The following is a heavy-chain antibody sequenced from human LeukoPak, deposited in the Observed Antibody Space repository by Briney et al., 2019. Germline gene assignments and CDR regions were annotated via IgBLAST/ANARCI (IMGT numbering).Heavy chain of an antibody. D-gene: IGHD6-19*01. CDR3: AKGSAVADIYFDY. CDR2: MSASDAGA. J-gene: IGHJ4*02. CDR1: GFTFRSYA. V-gene: IGHV3-23*01. Sequence: PGGSLRLSCAAAGFTFRSYAMNWVRQGPGKGLEWVSTMSASDAGAYYADSVKGRFTISRDNSKNTLYLQMNSLRDEDTAVYYCAKGSAVADIYFDYWGQGTLVTVSS.